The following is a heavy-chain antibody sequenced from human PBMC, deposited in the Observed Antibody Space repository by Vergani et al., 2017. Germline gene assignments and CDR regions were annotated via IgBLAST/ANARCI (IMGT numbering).Heavy chain of an antibody. D-gene: IGHD1-26*01. V-gene: IGHV3-9*01. CDR1: GFTFDDYA. J-gene: IGHJ3*02. Sequence: EVQLVESGGGLVQPGRSLRLSCAASGFTFDDYAMHWVRQAPGKGLEWVSGISWNSGSIGYADSVKGRFTISRDNAKNSLYLQMNSLRAEDTALYYCAKDWYSWGYPDLGVAFDIWGQGTMVTVSS. CDR3: AKDWYSWGYPDLGVAFDI. CDR2: ISWNSGSI.